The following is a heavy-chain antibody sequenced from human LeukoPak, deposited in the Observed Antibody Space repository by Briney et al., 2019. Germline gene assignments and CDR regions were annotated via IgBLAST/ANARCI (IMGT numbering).Heavy chain of an antibody. D-gene: IGHD5-24*01. V-gene: IGHV3-15*01. CDR3: TTSRDGYNGFYYGMDV. CDR2: IKSKTDGGTT. CDR1: GFTFSNAW. Sequence: PGGSLRLSCAASGFTFSNAWMSWVRQAPGEGLEWVGRIKSKTDGGTTDYAAPVKGRFTISRDDSKNTLYLQMNSLKTEDTAVYYCTTSRDGYNGFYYGMDVWGQGTTVTVSS. J-gene: IGHJ6*02.